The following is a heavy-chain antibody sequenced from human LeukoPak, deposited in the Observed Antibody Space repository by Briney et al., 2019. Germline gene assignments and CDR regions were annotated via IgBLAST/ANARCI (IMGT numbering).Heavy chain of an antibody. CDR1: GFTFSSYA. CDR2: ICGSGGST. J-gene: IGHJ4*02. D-gene: IGHD6-19*01. CDR3: AKDGRVCPFGALWLVFVF. V-gene: IGHV3-23*01. Sequence: GGSLRLFCAASGFTFSSYAMSWVRHAPGKGLKWVSAICGSGGSTYYADSVKGRLTIPRDNSKNTLYLQMNSLRAEDTAVYYCAKDGRVCPFGALWLVFVFWGQGTLVTVSS.